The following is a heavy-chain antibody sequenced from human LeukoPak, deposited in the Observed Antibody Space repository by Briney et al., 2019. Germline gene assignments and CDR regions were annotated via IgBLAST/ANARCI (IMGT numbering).Heavy chain of an antibody. V-gene: IGHV3-30*02. D-gene: IGHD2-2*01. CDR3: AKVHSGYCSSTSCPGGDY. Sequence: GGSLRLSCAASGFTFSSYGMHWVRQAPGKGLEWVAFIRYDGSNKYYADSVKGRFTISRDNSKNTLYLQMNSLRAEDTAVYYCAKVHSGYCSSTSCPGGDYWGQGTLVIVSS. J-gene: IGHJ4*02. CDR2: IRYDGSNK. CDR1: GFTFSSYG.